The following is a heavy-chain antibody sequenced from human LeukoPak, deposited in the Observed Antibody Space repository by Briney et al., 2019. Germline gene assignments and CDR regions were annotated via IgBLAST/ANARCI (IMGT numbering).Heavy chain of an antibody. V-gene: IGHV4-59*01. D-gene: IGHD1-26*01. CDR1: GVSISSYY. Sequence: SETLSLTCTVSGVSISSYYWSWIRQPPGKGLEWIGYIYYSGSTNYNPSLKSRVTISVDTSKNQFSLKLSSVTAADTAVYYCARDSVYSGNSLDYWGQGALVTVSS. CDR2: IYYSGST. CDR3: ARDSVYSGNSLDY. J-gene: IGHJ4*02.